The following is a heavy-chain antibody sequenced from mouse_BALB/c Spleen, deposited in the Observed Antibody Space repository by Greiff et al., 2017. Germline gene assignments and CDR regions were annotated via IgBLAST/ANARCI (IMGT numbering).Heavy chain of an antibody. D-gene: IGHD4-1*01. CDR2: IYPGGGYT. V-gene: IGHV1-63*02. CDR3: ARAYLGYAMDY. Sequence: QVQLQQSGAELVRPGTSVKISCKASGYTFTNYWLGWVKQRPGHGLEWIGDIYPGGGYTNYNEKFKGKATLTADTSSSTAYMQLSSLTSEDSAVYFCARAYLGYAMDYWGQGTSVTVSS. CDR1: GYTFTNYW. J-gene: IGHJ4*01.